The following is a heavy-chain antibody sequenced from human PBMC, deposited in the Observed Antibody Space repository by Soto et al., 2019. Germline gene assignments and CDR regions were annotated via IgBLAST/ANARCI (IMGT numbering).Heavy chain of an antibody. J-gene: IGHJ4*02. Sequence: QLQLQESGPGLVKPSETLSLTCTVSGGSITSSSYYWGWIRQPPGKGREWIGSIYYSGNTYYTPSLKSRVTISVDTSKNQFSLKLSSVTAADTPVYYFAREGGRYCSGGSCQVDYWGQGTLVTVSS. CDR1: GGSITSSSYY. V-gene: IGHV4-39*02. D-gene: IGHD2-15*01. CDR2: IYYSGNT. CDR3: AREGGRYCSGGSCQVDY.